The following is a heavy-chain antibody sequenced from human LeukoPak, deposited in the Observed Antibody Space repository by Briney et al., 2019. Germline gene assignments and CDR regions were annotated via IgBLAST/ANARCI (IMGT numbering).Heavy chain of an antibody. Sequence: ASVKVSCKASGYTFTSYGISWVRQAPGQGLEWMGGIIPIFGTANYAQKFQGRVTITTDESTSTAYMELSSLRSEDTAVYYCARGLLAARHRFDYWGQGTLVTVSS. V-gene: IGHV1-69*05. CDR3: ARGLLAARHRFDY. D-gene: IGHD6-6*01. J-gene: IGHJ4*02. CDR2: IIPIFGTA. CDR1: GYTFTSYG.